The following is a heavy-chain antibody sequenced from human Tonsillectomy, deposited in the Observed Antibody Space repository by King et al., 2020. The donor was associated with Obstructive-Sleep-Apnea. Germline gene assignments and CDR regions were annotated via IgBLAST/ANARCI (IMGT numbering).Heavy chain of an antibody. V-gene: IGHV3-23*01. CDR3: AQDVGTYCGGDCQPPLDY. D-gene: IGHD2-21*02. CDR2: ISDSGSST. CDR1: EFTFANYG. J-gene: IGHJ4*02. Sequence: VQSGGSLRLSCAASEFTFANYGMGWVRQAPGKGLEWVSSISDSGSSTYYAGSVRGRFTISRDNSKNTLFLQMNSLRADDTAVYYCAQDVGTYCGGDCQPPLDYWGQGTLVTVSS.